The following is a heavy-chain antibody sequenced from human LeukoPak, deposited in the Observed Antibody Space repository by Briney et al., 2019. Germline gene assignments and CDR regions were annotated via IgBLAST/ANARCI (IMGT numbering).Heavy chain of an antibody. Sequence: GASVKVSCKASGYTFTSYGISWVRQAPGQGLEWMGWISAYNGNTNYAQKLQGRVTMTTDTSTSTAYMELRSLRSDDTAVYYCARDADYYDSSGYYHGDYWGQGTLVTVSS. D-gene: IGHD3-22*01. CDR1: GYTFTSYG. CDR2: ISAYNGNT. J-gene: IGHJ4*02. V-gene: IGHV1-18*01. CDR3: ARDADYYDSSGYYHGDY.